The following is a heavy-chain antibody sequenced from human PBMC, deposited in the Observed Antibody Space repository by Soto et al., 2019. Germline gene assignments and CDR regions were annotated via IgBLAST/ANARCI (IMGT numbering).Heavy chain of an antibody. Sequence: PSQTLSLTCAISGDSVSNNSSAWNWIRQSPWRGLEWLGRTYYRPKWYNDYAVSVKSRITINPDTSKNQFSLQLNSVTPEDTAVKYYARAHFVRVAVDPSHFVYWRQGTMVTVSS. J-gene: IGHJ4*02. V-gene: IGHV6-1*01. CDR3: ARAHFVRVAVDPSHFVY. D-gene: IGHD3-10*01. CDR2: TYYRPKWYN. CDR1: GDSVSNNSSA.